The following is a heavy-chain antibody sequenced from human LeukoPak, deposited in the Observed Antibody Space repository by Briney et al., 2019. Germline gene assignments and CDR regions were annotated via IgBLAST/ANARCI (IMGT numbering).Heavy chain of an antibody. CDR2: ISPNSGGT. Sequence: GASVKVSCKASGYTFTGYYMHWVRQAPGQGLEWMGWISPNSGGTNYAQKFQGRVTMTRDTSISTAYMELSRLRSDDTAVYYCARDRKACSGGSCYFRGWFDPWGQGTLVTVSS. D-gene: IGHD2-15*01. V-gene: IGHV1-2*02. J-gene: IGHJ5*02. CDR1: GYTFTGYY. CDR3: ARDRKACSGGSCYFRGWFDP.